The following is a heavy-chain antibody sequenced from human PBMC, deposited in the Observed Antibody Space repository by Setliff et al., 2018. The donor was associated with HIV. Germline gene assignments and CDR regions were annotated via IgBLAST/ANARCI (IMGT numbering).Heavy chain of an antibody. V-gene: IGHV4-38-2*01. Sequence: PSETLSLTCAVSGYSVSSGYYWGWIRQPPGKGLEWIASIYYSGSTYYAPSLKSRVTISVDTSKNQFSLKLRSVTAADTAFYYCARGVTHPPPFGAFDIWGLGTLVTVSS. CDR1: GYSVSSGYY. J-gene: IGHJ3*02. CDR3: ARGVTHPPPFGAFDI. D-gene: IGHD5-18*01. CDR2: IYYSGST.